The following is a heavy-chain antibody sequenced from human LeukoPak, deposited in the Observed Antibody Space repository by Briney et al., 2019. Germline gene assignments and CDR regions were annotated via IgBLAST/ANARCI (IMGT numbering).Heavy chain of an antibody. CDR3: ARENNRGDVYY. J-gene: IGHJ4*02. CDR2: ISYDGSNK. V-gene: IGHV3-30*19. Sequence: GGSLRLSCVASGFNLNNFEIHWVRQAPGKGLEWVAVISYDGSNKYYADSVKGRFTISRDNSKNTLYLQMNSLRAEDTAVYYCARENNRGDVYYWGQGTLVTVSS. CDR1: GFNLNNFE. D-gene: IGHD2-21*01.